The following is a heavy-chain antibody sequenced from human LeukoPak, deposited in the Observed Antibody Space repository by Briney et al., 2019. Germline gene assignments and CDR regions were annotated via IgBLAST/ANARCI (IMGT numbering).Heavy chain of an antibody. CDR1: GFTFSSYE. CDR2: ISSSGSTI. J-gene: IGHJ6*02. CDR3: ARDRGDFWSGWTPYYYYGMDV. Sequence: GGSLRLSCAASGFTFSSYEMNWVRQAPGKGLEWVSYISSSGSTIYYADSVKGRFTISRDNAKNPLYLQMNSLRAEDTAVYYCARDRGDFWSGWTPYYYYGMDVWGQGTTVTVSS. D-gene: IGHD3-3*01. V-gene: IGHV3-48*03.